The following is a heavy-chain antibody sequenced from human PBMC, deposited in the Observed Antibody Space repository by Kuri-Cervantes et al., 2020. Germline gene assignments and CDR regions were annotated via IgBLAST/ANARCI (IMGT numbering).Heavy chain of an antibody. D-gene: IGHD6-19*01. CDR1: GGSISSGDYY. V-gene: IGHV4-30-4*01. J-gene: IGHJ4*02. CDR3: ARVGVYSSGWTFDY. CDR2: IYYSGST. Sequence: SETLSLTCTVCGGSISSGDYYWSWIRQPPGKGLEWIGYIYYSGSTYYNPSLKSRVTISVDTSKNQFSLKLSSVTAADTAVYYCARVGVYSSGWTFDYWGQGTLVTVSS.